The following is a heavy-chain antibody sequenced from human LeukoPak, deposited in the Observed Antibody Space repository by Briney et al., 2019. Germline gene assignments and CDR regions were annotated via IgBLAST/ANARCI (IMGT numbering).Heavy chain of an antibody. J-gene: IGHJ1*01. CDR2: IGGNAMNT. Sequence: GGSLRLSCAASGFSFNTFAMGWVCQAPGKGLEWVSSIGGNAMNTYYADSVKGRFTITRDNSRNTLYLQMNSLRAEDTALYYCAKVGDGSGCQHWGQGALVTVSS. D-gene: IGHD6-19*01. CDR3: AKVGDGSGCQH. CDR1: GFSFNTFA. V-gene: IGHV3-23*01.